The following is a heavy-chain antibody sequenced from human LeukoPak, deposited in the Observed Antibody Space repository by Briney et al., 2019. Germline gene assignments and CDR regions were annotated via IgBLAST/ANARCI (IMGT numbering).Heavy chain of an antibody. CDR2: ISYDGSNK. CDR3: ARGRYSSGWTYFDY. J-gene: IGHJ4*02. Sequence: GGSLRLSCAASGLTFSSYAMHWVRQAPGKGLEWVAVISYDGSNKYYADSVKGRFTISRDNSKNPLYLQMNSLRAEDTAVYYCARGRYSSGWTYFDYWGQGTLVTVSS. D-gene: IGHD6-19*01. V-gene: IGHV3-30-3*01. CDR1: GLTFSSYA.